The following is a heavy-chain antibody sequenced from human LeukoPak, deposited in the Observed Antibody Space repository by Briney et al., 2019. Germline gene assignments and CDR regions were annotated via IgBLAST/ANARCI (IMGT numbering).Heavy chain of an antibody. CDR2: IHPSDSQT. Sequence: GESLKISCKGSGYSFSIYRIAWVRQMPGKGLEWMGIIHPSDSQTTYSPSFQGQVTISADKSISTAYLRWSSLKASDTAMYYCARQSMGDGYNAGDFGYWGQGTLVSVSS. J-gene: IGHJ4*02. CDR1: GYSFSIYR. D-gene: IGHD5-24*01. V-gene: IGHV5-51*01. CDR3: ARQSMGDGYNAGDFGY.